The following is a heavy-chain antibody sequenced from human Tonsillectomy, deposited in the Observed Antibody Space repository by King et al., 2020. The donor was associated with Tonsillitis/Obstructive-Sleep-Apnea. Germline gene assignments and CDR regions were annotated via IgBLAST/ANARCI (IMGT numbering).Heavy chain of an antibody. Sequence: QLVQSGAEVKKPGSSVKVSCKASGGTFSSYAISWVRQAPGQGLEWMGRIIPILGIANYAQKFQGRVTITADKSTSTAYMELSSLRSEDTAVYYCASRYAEGAAYYYYYYMDVWGKGTTVTVSS. CDR2: IIPILGIA. J-gene: IGHJ6*03. V-gene: IGHV1-69*09. CDR1: GGTFSSYA. D-gene: IGHD1-1*01. CDR3: ASRYAEGAAYYYYYYMDV.